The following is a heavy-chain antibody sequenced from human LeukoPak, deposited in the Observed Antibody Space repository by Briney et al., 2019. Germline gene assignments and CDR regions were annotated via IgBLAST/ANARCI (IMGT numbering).Heavy chain of an antibody. Sequence: PSQTLSLTCTVSGGSISSGGYYWSWIRQPPGKGLEWIGYIYHSGSTYYNPSLKSRVTISVDRSKNQFSLKLTSVTAADTAAYYCARAQYYYDSSGLPAWGQGTLVTVSS. CDR2: IYHSGST. J-gene: IGHJ5*02. V-gene: IGHV4-30-2*01. CDR1: GGSISSGGYY. CDR3: ARAQYYYDSSGLPA. D-gene: IGHD3-22*01.